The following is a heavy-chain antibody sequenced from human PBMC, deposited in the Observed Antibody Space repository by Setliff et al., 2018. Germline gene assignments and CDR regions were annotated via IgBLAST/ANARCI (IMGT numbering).Heavy chain of an antibody. CDR3: ARAGPTVTFFRVLVISWWDP. V-gene: IGHV4-61*02. CDR2: IYTSGCT. J-gene: IGHJ5*02. CDR1: GGSISSGSYY. Sequence: SETLSLTCTVSGGSISSGSYYWSWIRQPAGKGLEWIGRIYTSGCTNYNPSLKSRVTISVDTSKNQFSLKLSSVTAADTATYYCARAGPTVTFFRVLVISWWDPWGQGSLVTVSS. D-gene: IGHD3-3*01.